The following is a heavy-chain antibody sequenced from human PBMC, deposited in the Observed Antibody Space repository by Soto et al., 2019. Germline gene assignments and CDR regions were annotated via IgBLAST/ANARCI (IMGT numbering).Heavy chain of an antibody. D-gene: IGHD5-18*01. CDR3: ARYLLDTAIVPTFFDY. J-gene: IGHJ4*02. CDR2: IYPGESDT. Sequence: GESRKISCECSGYSFTSYWIGWVRRMPGKGLEWMGIIYPGESDTRYSPSFQGQVTISADKSISTAYLQWSSLKASDTAMYYCARYLLDTAIVPTFFDYWGQGTLVTVSS. CDR1: GYSFTSYW. V-gene: IGHV5-51*01.